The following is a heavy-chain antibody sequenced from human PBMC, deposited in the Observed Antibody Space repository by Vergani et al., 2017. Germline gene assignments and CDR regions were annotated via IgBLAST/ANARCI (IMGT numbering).Heavy chain of an antibody. V-gene: IGHV4-38-2*02. J-gene: IGHJ4*02. CDR1: GYSISSGYY. Sequence: QVQLQESGPGLVKPSETLSLTCTVSGYSISSGYYWGWIRQPPGKGLEWIGSIYHSGSTYYNPSLKSRVTISVDTSKNQFSLKLSSVTAADTAVYYCARDPLVDTAMDGXIDYWGQGTLVTVSS. CDR3: ARDPLVDTAMDGXIDY. CDR2: IYHSGST. D-gene: IGHD5-18*01.